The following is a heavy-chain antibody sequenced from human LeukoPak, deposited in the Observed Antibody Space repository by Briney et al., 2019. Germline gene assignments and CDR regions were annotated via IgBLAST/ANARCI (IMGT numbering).Heavy chain of an antibody. CDR3: ARHLGGYYSPSDY. CDR1: GGSISSSSYY. D-gene: IGHD3-16*01. V-gene: IGHV4-39*01. CDR2: IYYSGST. Sequence: TSETLSLTCTVSGGSISSSSYYWGWIRQPPGKGLEWIGSIYYSGSTYYNPSLKSRVTISVDTSKNQFSLKLSSVTAADTAVYYCARHLGGYYSPSDYWGQGTLVTVSS. J-gene: IGHJ4*02.